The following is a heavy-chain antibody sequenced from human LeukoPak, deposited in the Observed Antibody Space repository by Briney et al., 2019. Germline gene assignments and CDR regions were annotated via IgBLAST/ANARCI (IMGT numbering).Heavy chain of an antibody. CDR1: GFTFSDYY. J-gene: IGHJ4*02. CDR2: ISSSGSTI. D-gene: IGHD1-26*01. V-gene: IGHV3-11*04. Sequence: GGSLRLSCAASGFTFSDYYMSWIRQAPGKGLEWVSYISSSGSTIYYADSVKGRFTISRDNAKNSLYLQMNSLRAEDTAVYYCARYRYSIPNYFFDYWAQGTLVTVSS. CDR3: ARYRYSIPNYFFDY.